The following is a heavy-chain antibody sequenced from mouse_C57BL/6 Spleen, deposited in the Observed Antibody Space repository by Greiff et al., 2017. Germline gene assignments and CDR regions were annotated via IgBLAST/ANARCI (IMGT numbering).Heavy chain of an antibody. CDR1: GYTFTSYW. Sequence: QVQLQQPGAELVRPGSSVKLSCKASGYTFTSYWMDWVKQRPGQGLEWIGNIYPSDSETHYNQKFKDKATLTVDKSSSTAYMQLSSLTSEDSAVFYCARGSITSVVAGNYYYAMDYWGQGTSVTVSS. D-gene: IGHD1-1*01. V-gene: IGHV1-61*01. CDR2: IYPSDSET. CDR3: ARGSITSVVAGNYYYAMDY. J-gene: IGHJ4*01.